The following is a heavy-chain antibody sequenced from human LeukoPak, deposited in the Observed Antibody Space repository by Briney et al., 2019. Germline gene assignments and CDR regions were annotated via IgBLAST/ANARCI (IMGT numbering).Heavy chain of an antibody. CDR2: INPNSGGT. J-gene: IGHJ2*01. D-gene: IGHD3-22*01. CDR1: GYTFTGYY. Sequence: GASVKVSCKASGYTFTGYYMHWVRQAPGQGLEWMGWINPNSGGTNYAQKFQGRVTMTRDTSISTAYMELSRLRSDDTAVYYCARGGPGSSGLWYFDLWGRGTLVTVSS. V-gene: IGHV1-2*02. CDR3: ARGGPGSSGLWYFDL.